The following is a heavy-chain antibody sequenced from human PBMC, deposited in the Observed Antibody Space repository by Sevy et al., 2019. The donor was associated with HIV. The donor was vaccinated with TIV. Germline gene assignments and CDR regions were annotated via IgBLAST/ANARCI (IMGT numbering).Heavy chain of an antibody. V-gene: IGHV3-15*01. CDR3: TTEVWIGIVSAGTNYYMDV. CDR1: GFTFSNAW. CDR2: IKSKTDGGTT. J-gene: IGHJ6*03. Sequence: GGCLRLSCAASGFTFSNAWMSWVRQAPGKGLEWVGRIKSKTDGGTTDYAAPVKGRFTISRDDSKNTLYLQMNSLKTEDTAVYYCTTEVWIGIVSAGTNYYMDVWGKGTTVTVSS. D-gene: IGHD6-13*01.